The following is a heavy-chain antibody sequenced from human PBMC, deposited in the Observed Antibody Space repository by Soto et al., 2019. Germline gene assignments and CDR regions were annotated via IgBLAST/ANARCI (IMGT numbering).Heavy chain of an antibody. CDR2: ISTRSDT. CDR1: GFPFTTYS. J-gene: IGHJ6*02. CDR3: AREENRRPLAFGFDV. V-gene: IGHV3-21*01. Sequence: GGSLRLSCAASGFPFTTYSMNWVRQAPGKGLEWVSSISTRSDTYYADSVKGRFTISRDNANNSVSLQMNSLRAEDTAVYYCAREENRRPLAFGFDVCGQGTTVTVSS. D-gene: IGHD3-10*01.